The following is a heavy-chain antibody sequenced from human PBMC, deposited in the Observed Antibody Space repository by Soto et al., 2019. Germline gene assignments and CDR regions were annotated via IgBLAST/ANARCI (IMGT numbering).Heavy chain of an antibody. V-gene: IGHV4-39*01. CDR2: IYYSGST. D-gene: IGHD5-18*01. CDR3: VTYSYGYNLDY. CDR1: GGSISSSSYY. Sequence: QLQLQESGPGLVKPSETLSRTCTVSGGSISSSSYYWGWIRQPPGKGLEWIGSIYYSGSTYYNPSRKRRVIISVNTSQNQFSLKLSSVTAADTAVYYCVTYSYGYNLDYWGKGTLVTVSA. J-gene: IGHJ4*02.